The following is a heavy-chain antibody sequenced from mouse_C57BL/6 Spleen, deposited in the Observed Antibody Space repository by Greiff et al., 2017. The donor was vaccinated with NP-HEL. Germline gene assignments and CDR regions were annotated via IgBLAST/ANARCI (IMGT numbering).Heavy chain of an antibody. CDR3: TSLYLEGY. CDR2: IDPENGDT. Sequence: EVQLQQSGAELVRPGASVKLSCTASGFNIKDDYMHWVKQRPEQGLEWIGWIDPENGDTEYAPKFQGKATITADTSSNTAYLQPSLLTSEDTAVFYCTSLYLEGYWGQGTTLTVSS. J-gene: IGHJ2*01. CDR1: GFNIKDDY. D-gene: IGHD5-1*01. V-gene: IGHV14-4*01.